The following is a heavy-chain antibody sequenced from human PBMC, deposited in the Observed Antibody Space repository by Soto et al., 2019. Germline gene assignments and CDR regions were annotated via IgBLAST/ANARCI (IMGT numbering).Heavy chain of an antibody. D-gene: IGHD6-13*01. J-gene: IGHJ1*01. Sequence: QVQLVESGGGVVQPGRSLTLSCAASGFIFSSYGMHWVRQAPGKGLQWVAVIWYDGSNTYYADSVKGRFTISRDNSKNTLYLQMNSRRAEDTAVYYCARGLRAAAGRDYFQYWGQGTLVTVSS. CDR1: GFIFSSYG. V-gene: IGHV3-33*01. CDR2: IWYDGSNT. CDR3: ARGLRAAAGRDYFQY.